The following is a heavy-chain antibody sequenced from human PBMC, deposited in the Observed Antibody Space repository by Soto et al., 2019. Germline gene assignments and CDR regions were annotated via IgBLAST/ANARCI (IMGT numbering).Heavy chain of an antibody. V-gene: IGHV4-39*01. J-gene: IGHJ2*01. CDR2: IYYSGST. Sequence: SETLSLTCTVSSDSISSSSYYWGSIRQPPGKGLEWIGSIYYSGSTYYNPSLKSRVTISVDTSKNQFSLKLSSVTAADTAVYYCARSSSGYCSGGSCYSAVDWYF. CDR3: ARSSSGYCSGGSCYSAVDWYF. CDR1: SDSISSSSYY. D-gene: IGHD2-15*01.